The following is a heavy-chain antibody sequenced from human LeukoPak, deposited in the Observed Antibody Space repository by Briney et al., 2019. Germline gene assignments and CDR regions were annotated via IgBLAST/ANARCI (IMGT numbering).Heavy chain of an antibody. CDR1: GFTFSDYY. D-gene: IGHD6-19*01. V-gene: IGHV3-11*03. Sequence: GGSLTLSCAASGFTFSDYYMSWIRQAPGKGLEWVSYISSSSSYTNYADSVKGRFTISRDNAKNSLYLQMNSLRAEDTAVYYCARRGAVPFDYWGQGTLVTVSS. CDR2: ISSSSSYT. CDR3: ARRGAVPFDY. J-gene: IGHJ4*02.